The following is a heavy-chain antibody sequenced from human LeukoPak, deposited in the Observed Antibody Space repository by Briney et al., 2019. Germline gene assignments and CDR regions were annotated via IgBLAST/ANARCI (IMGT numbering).Heavy chain of an antibody. J-gene: IGHJ4*02. CDR3: ARRRRSKWAFDS. V-gene: IGHV4-59*08. CDR1: GGSVDGYY. D-gene: IGHD1-26*01. CDR2: IYYSGST. Sequence: PSETLSLTCTVSGGSVDGYYCSWIRQPPGKELEWIGNIYYSGSTNYNPSLKSRVTISGDTSRNHFSLSLSSVTAADTAVYYCARRRRSKWAFDSWGQGTLVTVSS.